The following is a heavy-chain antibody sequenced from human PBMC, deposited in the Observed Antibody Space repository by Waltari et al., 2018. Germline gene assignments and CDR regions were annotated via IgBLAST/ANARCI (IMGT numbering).Heavy chain of an antibody. D-gene: IGHD6-13*01. J-gene: IGHJ5*02. CDR2: IRYDGSNK. Sequence: QVQLVESGGGVVQPGGSLRLSCAASGFTFSSSGMPWVRQAPGKGLEWVAFIRYDGSNKYYADSVKGRFTISRDNSKNTLYLQMNSLRAEDTAVYYCTAGMGGWFDPWGQGTLVTVSS. CDR1: GFTFSSSG. CDR3: TAGMGGWFDP. V-gene: IGHV3-30*02.